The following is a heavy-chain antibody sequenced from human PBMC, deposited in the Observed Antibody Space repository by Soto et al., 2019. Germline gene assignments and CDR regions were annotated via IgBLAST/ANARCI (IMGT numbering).Heavy chain of an antibody. CDR2: ISSRSTNI. V-gene: IGHV3-21*01. Sequence: TGGSLRLSCEASGFTFNSYTINWVRRAPGKGLEWVSSISSRSTNIHYADSVKGRFTISRDNAKRSLYLQMNSLRAEDTAVYYCARGPLYYFDSWGQGTLVTVSS. J-gene: IGHJ4*02. CDR1: GFTFNSYT. CDR3: ARGPLYYFDS.